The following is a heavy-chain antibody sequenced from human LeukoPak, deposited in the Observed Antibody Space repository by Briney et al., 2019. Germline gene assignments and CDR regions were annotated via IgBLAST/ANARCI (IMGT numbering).Heavy chain of an antibody. V-gene: IGHV4-4*07. Sequence: SETLSLTCTVSGGSISSYYWSWIRQPAGKGLEWIGRIYTSGSTNYNPSLKSRVTMSVDTSKNQFSLKLSSVTAADTAVYYCARDGRYCSSTSCPHAAFDIWGQGTMVTVSS. CDR3: ARDGRYCSSTSCPHAAFDI. D-gene: IGHD2-2*01. J-gene: IGHJ3*02. CDR2: IYTSGST. CDR1: GGSISSYY.